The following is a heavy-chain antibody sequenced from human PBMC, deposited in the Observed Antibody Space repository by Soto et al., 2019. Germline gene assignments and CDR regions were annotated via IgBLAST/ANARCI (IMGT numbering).Heavy chain of an antibody. Sequence: PGGSLRLSCAVSGFTYRNPGIHWVRKAPGKGLDWGAGISYESHNKNNTDSAKAPFPISIDSPKNTPYLQINGLRPEDPPVYYWAKDRAQNYYDDSGRYYYYYGMDVWGQGTTVTVS. V-gene: IGHV3-30*18. J-gene: IGHJ6*02. CDR1: GFTYRNPG. CDR3: AKDRAQNYYDDSGRYYYYYGMDV. D-gene: IGHD3-22*01. CDR2: ISYESHNK.